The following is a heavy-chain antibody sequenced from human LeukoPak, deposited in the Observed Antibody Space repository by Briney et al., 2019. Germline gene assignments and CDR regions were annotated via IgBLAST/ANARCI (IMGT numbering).Heavy chain of an antibody. V-gene: IGHV3-53*01. Sequence: QPGGSLRLSCAASGFTVSSNYMSWVREAPGKGLEWVSVIYSGGSTYSADCVEGRFTISRENSKNTLYLQMNSLRAEDTAVYYCGGIPYGMDVWGQKTTVSVSS. D-gene: IGHD3-16*01. CDR3: GGIPYGMDV. CDR1: GFTVSSNY. J-gene: IGHJ6*02. CDR2: IYSGGST.